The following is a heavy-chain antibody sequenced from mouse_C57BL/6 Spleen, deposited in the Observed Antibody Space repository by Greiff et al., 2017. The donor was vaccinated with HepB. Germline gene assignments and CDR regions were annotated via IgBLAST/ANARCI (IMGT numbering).Heavy chain of an antibody. D-gene: IGHD3-2*02. CDR1: GYTFTSYW. V-gene: IGHV1-50*01. J-gene: IGHJ4*01. CDR3: ASRQRRLRDAMDY. CDR2: IDPSDSYT. Sequence: QVQLQQPGAELVKPGASVKLSCKASGYTFTSYWMQWVKQRPGQGLEWIGEIDPSDSYTNYNQKFKGKATLTVDTSSSTAYMQLSSLTSEDSAVYYCASRQRRLRDAMDYWGQGTSVTVSS.